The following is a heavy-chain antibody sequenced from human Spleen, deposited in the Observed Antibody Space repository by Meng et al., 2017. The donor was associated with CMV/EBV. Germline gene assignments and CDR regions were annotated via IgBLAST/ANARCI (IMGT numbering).Heavy chain of an antibody. D-gene: IGHD3-22*01. CDR1: GGSISSGDYY. V-gene: IGHV4-30-4*08. CDR3: ARGIFRRYYYDSSGYYFDY. J-gene: IGHJ4*02. Sequence: SETLSLTCTVSGGSISSGDYYWSWIRQPPGKGLEWIGYISSSGNTYYIPSLKSRLTISLDTSKNQFSLKLSSVTAADTAVYYCARGIFRRYYYDSSGYYFDYWGQGTLVTVSS. CDR2: ISSSGNT.